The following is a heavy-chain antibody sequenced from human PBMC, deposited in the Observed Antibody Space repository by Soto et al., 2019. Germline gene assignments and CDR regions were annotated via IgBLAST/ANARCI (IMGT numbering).Heavy chain of an antibody. J-gene: IGHJ4*02. V-gene: IGHV4-38-2*01. CDR2: IYHSGST. Sequence: SETLSLTCAVSGYSISSGYYWGWIRQPPGKGLEWIGSIYHSGSTYYNPSLKSRVTISVDTSKNQFSLKLNSVTAADTAVYYCARGLFRRRDYHFDYWGQGTLVTVSS. CDR3: ARGLFRRRDYHFDY. CDR1: GYSISSGYY. D-gene: IGHD2-21*01.